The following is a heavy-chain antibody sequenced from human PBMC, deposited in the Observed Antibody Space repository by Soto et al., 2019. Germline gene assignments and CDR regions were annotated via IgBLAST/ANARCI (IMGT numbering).Heavy chain of an antibody. CDR3: ARDRKQITYYDILTGYSEGHFDY. CDR2: INPNSGGT. Sequence: ASVKVSCKASGYTFTGYYMHWVRQAPGQGLEWMGWINPNSGGTNYAQKFQGWVTMTRDTSISTAYMELSRLRSDDTAVYYCARDRKQITYYDILTGYSEGHFDYWGQGTLVTVSS. D-gene: IGHD3-9*01. J-gene: IGHJ4*02. CDR1: GYTFTGYY. V-gene: IGHV1-2*04.